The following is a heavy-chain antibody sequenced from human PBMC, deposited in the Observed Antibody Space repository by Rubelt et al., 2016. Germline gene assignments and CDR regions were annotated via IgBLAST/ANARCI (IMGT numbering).Heavy chain of an antibody. CDR3: GRDMNV. V-gene: IGHV3-7*04. Sequence: EVQLVESGGGLVQPGGSLRLSCAASGFTFSTYWMSWVRQAPGKGLEGVANIKQDGGEKNYVDSVKGRFTISRENAKNSLYLQMSSLRGEDTAVYYCGRDMNVWGQGTTVTVSS. CDR2: IKQDGGEK. J-gene: IGHJ6*02. CDR1: GFTFSTYW.